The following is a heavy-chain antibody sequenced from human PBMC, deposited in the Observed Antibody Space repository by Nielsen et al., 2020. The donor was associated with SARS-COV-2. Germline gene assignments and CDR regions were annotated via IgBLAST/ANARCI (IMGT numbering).Heavy chain of an antibody. D-gene: IGHD6-6*01. CDR2: VNNDGTSR. J-gene: IGHJ6*02. CDR1: GFTLTNYW. V-gene: IGHV3-74*01. CDR3: AKDTYTDSIAAGGDYGMDV. Sequence: GGSLRLSCAASGFTLTNYWIHWVRQAPGKGLVWVARVNNDGTSRSYADSVKGRFTISRDNSKNTLYLQMNSLRAEDTAVYYCAKDTYTDSIAAGGDYGMDVWGQGTTVTVSS.